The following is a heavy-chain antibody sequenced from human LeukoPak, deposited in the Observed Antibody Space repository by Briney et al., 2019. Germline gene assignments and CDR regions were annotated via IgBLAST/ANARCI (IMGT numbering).Heavy chain of an antibody. Sequence: PGGSLRLSCAASGFTFTSYSINWVRQAPGKGLVWVSRIGPDGTGITYADSVKGRFTISRDIAKNTVYLQMNSLRAEDAALYYCTRVQAGRSGLMDVWGRGTTVTVSS. CDR1: GFTFTSYS. D-gene: IGHD2-8*02. CDR3: TRVQAGRSGLMDV. V-gene: IGHV3-74*01. CDR2: IGPDGTGI. J-gene: IGHJ6*02.